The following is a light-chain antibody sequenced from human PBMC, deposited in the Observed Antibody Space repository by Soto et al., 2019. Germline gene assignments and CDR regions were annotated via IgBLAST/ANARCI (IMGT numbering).Light chain of an antibody. CDR1: QNIRGND. CDR2: GGS. CDR3: QDYGTSPPWT. Sequence: EVVLTQSPGALSLSPGEGATLSCRASQNIRGNDLAWYRQKRGQAPRLLIYGGSSRADGIPDRFSGRGSGTNFTLTSSRLEPEDSAVYYCQDYGTSPPWTFGQGTKVEIK. V-gene: IGKV3-20*01. J-gene: IGKJ1*01.